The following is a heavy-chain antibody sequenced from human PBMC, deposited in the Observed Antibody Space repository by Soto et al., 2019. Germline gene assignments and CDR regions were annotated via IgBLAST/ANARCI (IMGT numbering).Heavy chain of an antibody. CDR1: GFTFSSYG. D-gene: IGHD5-12*01. CDR2: ISYDGSNK. Sequence: GGSLRLSCAASGFTFSSYGMHWVRQAPGKGLEWVAVISYDGSNKYYADSVKGRFTISRDNSKNTLYLQMNSLRAEDTAVYYCAKDQGDGYNYSDYWGQGTLVTVS. CDR3: AKDQGDGYNYSDY. J-gene: IGHJ4*02. V-gene: IGHV3-30*18.